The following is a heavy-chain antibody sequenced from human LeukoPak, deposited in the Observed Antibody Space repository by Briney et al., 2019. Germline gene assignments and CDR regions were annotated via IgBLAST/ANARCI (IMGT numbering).Heavy chain of an antibody. CDR3: ARQKYQRGPDVSYFDY. D-gene: IGHD2-8*01. Sequence: GGSLRLSCAASGFTFSSYGMHWVRQAPGKGLEWVALMSYDGINKYYVDSVKGRFTISRDNAKNSLYLQMNSLRAEDTAVYYCARQKYQRGPDVSYFDYWGQGTLVTVSS. CDR2: MSYDGINK. CDR1: GFTFSSYG. J-gene: IGHJ4*02. V-gene: IGHV3-30*03.